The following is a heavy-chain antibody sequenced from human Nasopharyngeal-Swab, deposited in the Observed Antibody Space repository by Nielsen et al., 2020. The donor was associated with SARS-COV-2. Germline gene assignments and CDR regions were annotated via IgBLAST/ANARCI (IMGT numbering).Heavy chain of an antibody. J-gene: IGHJ4*02. D-gene: IGHD1-26*01. V-gene: IGHV3-23*01. Sequence: WIRQPPGKGLEWVSAISGSGGTTYYADSVKGGFTISRDNSKNTLYLQMNSLRAEDTAVYYCARNPGAFFDYWGQGTLVTVSS. CDR2: ISGSGGTT. CDR3: ARNPGAFFDY.